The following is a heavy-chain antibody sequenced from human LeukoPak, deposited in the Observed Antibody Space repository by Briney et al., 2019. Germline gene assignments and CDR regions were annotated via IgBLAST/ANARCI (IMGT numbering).Heavy chain of an antibody. CDR3: ARGPIVGAIGWFDP. D-gene: IGHD1-26*01. CDR2: INTNTGNP. CDR1: GYTFTSYA. V-gene: IGHV7-4-1*02. J-gene: IGHJ5*02. Sequence: GASVKVSCKASGYTFTSYAMNWVRQAPGQGLEWMGWINTNTGNPTYAQGFTGRFVFSLDTSVSTAYLQISSLKAEDTAVYYCARGPIVGAIGWFDPWGQGTLVTVSS.